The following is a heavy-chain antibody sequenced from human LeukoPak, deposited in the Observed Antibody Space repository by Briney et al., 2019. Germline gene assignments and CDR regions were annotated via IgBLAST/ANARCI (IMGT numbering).Heavy chain of an antibody. J-gene: IGHJ3*02. V-gene: IGHV3-9*01. CDR3: AKDEERWELGAFDI. CDR2: ISWNSGSI. CDR1: GFTFDDYA. D-gene: IGHD1-26*01. Sequence: PGGSLRLSCAASGFTFDDYAMHWVRQVPGKGLEWVSGISWNSGSIGYADSVKGRFTISRDNSKNSLYLQMNSLRTEDTALYYCAKDEERWELGAFDIWGQGTMVTVSS.